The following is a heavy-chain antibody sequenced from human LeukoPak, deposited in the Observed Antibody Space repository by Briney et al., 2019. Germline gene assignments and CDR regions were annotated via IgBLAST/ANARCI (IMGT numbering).Heavy chain of an antibody. CDR2: IRYDGSNK. D-gene: IGHD3-10*01. CDR3: AREAPGLWFGELPENYYYYYYMDV. CDR1: GFTFSTYW. Sequence: PGGSLRLSCAASGFTFSTYWMTWVRQAPGKGLEWVAFIRYDGSNKYYADSVKGRFTISRDNSKNTLYLQMNSLRAEDTALYYCAREAPGLWFGELPENYYYYYYMDVWGKGTTVTVSS. J-gene: IGHJ6*03. V-gene: IGHV3-30*02.